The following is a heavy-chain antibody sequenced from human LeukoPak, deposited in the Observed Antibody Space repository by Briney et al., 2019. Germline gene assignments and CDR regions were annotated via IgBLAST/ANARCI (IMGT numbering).Heavy chain of an antibody. D-gene: IGHD1-26*01. CDR1: GFTFSGYW. CDR3: VRDTVGSGSYPDY. J-gene: IGHJ4*02. CDR2: IRQDGRDK. Sequence: GGSLRLSCAASGFTFSGYWMTWVRQAPGKALEWVANIRQDGRDKYYWDSVKGRFTISRDNAKNSVYLQMNSLRAEDTAIYYCVRDTVGSGSYPDYWGQGTLVTVSS. V-gene: IGHV3-7*01.